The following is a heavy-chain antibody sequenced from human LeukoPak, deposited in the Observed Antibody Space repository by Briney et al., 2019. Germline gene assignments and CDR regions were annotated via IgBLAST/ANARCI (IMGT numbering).Heavy chain of an antibody. V-gene: IGHV4-31*03. CDR3: ARDQGSSGWSAY. CDR2: IYYSGST. CDR1: GGSISSGGYY. J-gene: IGHJ4*02. D-gene: IGHD6-19*01. Sequence: KPSETLSLTCTVSGGSISSGGYYWSWIRQHPGKGLEWIGYIYYSGSTYYNPSLKSRVTISVDTSKNQFSLKLSSVTAADTAVYYCARDQGSSGWSAYWGQGTLVTVSS.